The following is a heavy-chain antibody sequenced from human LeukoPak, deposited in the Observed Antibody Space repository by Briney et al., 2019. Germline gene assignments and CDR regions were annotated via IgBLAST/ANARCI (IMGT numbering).Heavy chain of an antibody. CDR2: IYYSGST. V-gene: IGHV4-59*08. D-gene: IGHD6-6*01. CDR1: GGSISSYY. J-gene: IGHJ5*02. Sequence: PSETLSLTCTVSGGSISSYYWSWTRQPPGKGLEWIGYIYYSGSTNYNPSLKSRVTISVDTSKNQFSLKLSSVTAADTAVYYCARAVIAARSWFDPWGQGTLVTVSS. CDR3: ARAVIAARSWFDP.